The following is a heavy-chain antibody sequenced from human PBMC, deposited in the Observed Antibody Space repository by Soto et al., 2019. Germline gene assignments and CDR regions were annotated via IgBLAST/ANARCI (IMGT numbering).Heavy chain of an antibody. CDR3: AKDGGHSSGWPWQTDY. Sequence: QVQLVESGGGVVQPGRSLRLSCAASGFTFSSYGMHWVRQAPGKGLEWVAVISYDGSNKYYADSVKGRFTISRDNSKNTLDLQMNSLRAEDTAVYYCAKDGGHSSGWPWQTDYWGQGTLVTVSS. J-gene: IGHJ4*02. V-gene: IGHV3-30*18. CDR2: ISYDGSNK. CDR1: GFTFSSYG. D-gene: IGHD6-19*01.